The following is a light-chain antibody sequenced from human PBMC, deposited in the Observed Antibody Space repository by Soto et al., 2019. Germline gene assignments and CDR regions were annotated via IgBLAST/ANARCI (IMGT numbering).Light chain of an antibody. CDR1: QSLLHITGETF. V-gene: IGKV2-29*01. CDR2: EVS. J-gene: IGKJ5*01. CDR3: QQRGSWPPSIT. Sequence: DVVITQTPLSLSVAPGQPASISCNSSQSLLHITGETFLFWYLQKPGQSPQLLIYEVSTRVSGVPDRFSGSGSGTEFTLTISSLQSEDFAVYYCQQRGSWPPSITFGQGTRLEIK.